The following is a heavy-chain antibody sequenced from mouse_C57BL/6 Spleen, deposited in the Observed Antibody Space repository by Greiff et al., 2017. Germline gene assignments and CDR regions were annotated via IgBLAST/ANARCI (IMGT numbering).Heavy chain of an antibody. V-gene: IGHV5-6*01. CDR3: ARRWLLLSWYFGV. D-gene: IGHD2-3*01. CDR1: GFTFRSYG. CDR2: ISSGGSYT. Sequence: EVQLVESGGDLVKPGGSLRLSCAATGFTFRSYGMSWVRQTPDKRLEWVATISSGGSYTYCPDSVKGRFTISRDNAKNTLYLHMSSLNSKDTSMEDCARRWLLLSWYFGVWGTGTTVTVSS. J-gene: IGHJ1*03.